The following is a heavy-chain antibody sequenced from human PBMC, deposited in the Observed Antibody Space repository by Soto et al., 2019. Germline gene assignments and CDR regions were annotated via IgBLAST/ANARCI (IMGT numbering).Heavy chain of an antibody. CDR2: IIPIFGTA. Sequence: SVKVSCKASGGTFSSYAISWVRQAPGQGLEWMGGIIPIFGTANYAQKFQGRVTITADESTSTAYMELSSLRSEDTAVYYCARTRLRFLEWLLFRPGWFDPWGQGTLVTVSS. CDR1: GGTFSSYA. CDR3: ARTRLRFLEWLLFRPGWFDP. D-gene: IGHD3-3*01. V-gene: IGHV1-69*13. J-gene: IGHJ5*02.